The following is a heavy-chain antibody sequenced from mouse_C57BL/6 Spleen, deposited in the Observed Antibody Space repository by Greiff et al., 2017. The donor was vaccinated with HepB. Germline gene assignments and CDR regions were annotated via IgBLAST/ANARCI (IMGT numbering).Heavy chain of an antibody. CDR2: INPCSGYT. CDR3: TRSGYDYDGYY. D-gene: IGHD2-4*01. J-gene: IGHJ2*01. V-gene: IGHV1-7*01. CDR1: GYTFTSYW. Sequence: VKLQESGAELAKPGASVKLSCKASGYTFTSYWMHWVKQRPGQGLEWIGYINPCSGYTKYHQKFKDKATLTADTSSSTAYMPLSSLTYEASAVYYCTRSGYDYDGYYWGQGTTLTVSS.